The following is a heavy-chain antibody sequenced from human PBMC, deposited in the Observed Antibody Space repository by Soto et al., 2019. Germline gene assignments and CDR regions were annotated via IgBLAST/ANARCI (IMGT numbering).Heavy chain of an antibody. CDR2: IIPIFGTA. V-gene: IGHV1-69*13. Sequence: ASVKVSCKASGGTFSSYAISWVRQAPGQGLEWMGGIIPIFGTANYAQKFQGRVTITADESTSTAYMELSSLRSEDTAVYYCARDPRDFSDAFDIWGQGTMVTVSS. CDR1: GGTFSSYA. CDR3: ARDPRDFSDAFDI. J-gene: IGHJ3*02. D-gene: IGHD3-3*01.